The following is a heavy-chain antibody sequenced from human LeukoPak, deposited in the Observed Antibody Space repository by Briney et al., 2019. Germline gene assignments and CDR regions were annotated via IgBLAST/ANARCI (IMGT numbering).Heavy chain of an antibody. V-gene: IGHV5-51*01. CDR1: GDSFTSYW. J-gene: IGHJ4*02. CDR2: IYPGDSDT. CDR3: ARHYYGSGSYGIFDY. D-gene: IGHD3-10*01. Sequence: RGESLKISCKGSGDSFTSYWIGWVRQMPGKGLEWMGIIYPGDSDTRYSPSFQGQVTISADKSISIAYLQWSSLKASDTAMYYCARHYYGSGSYGIFDYWGQGTLVTVSS.